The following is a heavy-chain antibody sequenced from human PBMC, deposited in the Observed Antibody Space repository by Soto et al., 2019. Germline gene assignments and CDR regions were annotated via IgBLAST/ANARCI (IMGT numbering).Heavy chain of an antibody. J-gene: IGHJ4*02. CDR3: ARIEMATRYYFDD. CDR2: IDPSDSYT. D-gene: IGHD5-12*01. Sequence: GDSLKISCKGSGYSFPSYWISWVLQMPGKGLEWMGRIDPSDSYTNYSPSFQGHVTISADKSISTAYLQWSSLKASDTAMYYCARIEMATRYYFDDCGQGNLVTV. CDR1: GYSFPSYW. V-gene: IGHV5-10-1*01.